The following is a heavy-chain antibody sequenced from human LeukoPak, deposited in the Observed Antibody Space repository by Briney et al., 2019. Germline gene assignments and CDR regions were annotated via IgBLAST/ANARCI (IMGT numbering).Heavy chain of an antibody. Sequence: GRSLRLSCAASGFTFSSYAMHWVRQAPGKGLEWVAVISYDGSNKYYADSVKGRFTISRDNSKNTLYLQMNSLRAEDTAVYYCARVAAAGTLHYYYYGMDVWGQGTTVTVSS. CDR1: GFTFSSYA. D-gene: IGHD6-13*01. V-gene: IGHV3-30-3*01. CDR3: ARVAAAGTLHYYYYGMDV. CDR2: ISYDGSNK. J-gene: IGHJ6*02.